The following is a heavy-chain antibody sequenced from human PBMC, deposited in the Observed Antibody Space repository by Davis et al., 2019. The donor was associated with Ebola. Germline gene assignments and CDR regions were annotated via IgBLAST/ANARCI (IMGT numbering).Heavy chain of an antibody. CDR2: IYHSGST. D-gene: IGHD6-13*01. CDR1: GGSISSSNW. CDR3: ARDGGIAAPPDY. Sequence: SETLSLTCAVSGGSISSSNWWRWVRQPPGKGLEWIGEIYHSGSTNYNPSLKSRVTISVDKSKNQFSLKLSSVTAADTGVYYCARDGGIAAPPDYWGQGTLVTVSS. J-gene: IGHJ4*02. V-gene: IGHV4-4*02.